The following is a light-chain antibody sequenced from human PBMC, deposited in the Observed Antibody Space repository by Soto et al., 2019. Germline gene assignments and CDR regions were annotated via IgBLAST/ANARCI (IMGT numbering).Light chain of an antibody. CDR1: SSDVGYYNL. Sequence: QSVLTQPASVSGSPGQSITISCTGTSSDVGYYNLVSWYQQYPGKAPKLMIYEGSQRPSGVSNRFSGSKSGSTASLTISGLQAEDEADYFCCSYAGYSSYVFGTGTKLTVL. J-gene: IGLJ1*01. CDR3: CSYAGYSSYV. V-gene: IGLV2-23*01. CDR2: EGS.